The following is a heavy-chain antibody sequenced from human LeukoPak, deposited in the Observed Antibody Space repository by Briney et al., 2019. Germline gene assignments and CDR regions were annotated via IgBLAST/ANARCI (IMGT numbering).Heavy chain of an antibody. CDR1: GFTFSSYW. D-gene: IGHD4-23*01. J-gene: IGHJ1*01. CDR2: TNTDGSST. Sequence: GGSLRLSCAASGFTFSSYWMHWVRQAPGKGLVWVSGTNTDGSSTMYADSVKGRFTIAGDNAKSTLYLQMNSLRAEDTAVYYCYGANAEHWGQGTLVTVSS. CDR3: YGANAEH. V-gene: IGHV3-74*03.